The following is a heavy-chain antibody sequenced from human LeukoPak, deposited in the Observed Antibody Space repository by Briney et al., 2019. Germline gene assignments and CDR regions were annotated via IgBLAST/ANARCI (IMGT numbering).Heavy chain of an antibody. V-gene: IGHV3-23*01. CDR2: ISGSGGST. CDR1: GFTFNSYT. Sequence: GGSLRLSCAASGFTFNSYTMHWVRQAPGKGLEWVSAISGSGGSTYYADSVKGRFTISRDNSKNTLYLQMNSLRAEDTAVYYCAKPDCSGGSCYGTDYWGQGTLVTVSS. CDR3: AKPDCSGGSCYGTDY. D-gene: IGHD2-15*01. J-gene: IGHJ4*02.